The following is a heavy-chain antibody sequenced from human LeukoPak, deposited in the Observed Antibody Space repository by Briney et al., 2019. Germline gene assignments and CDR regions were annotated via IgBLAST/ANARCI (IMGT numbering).Heavy chain of an antibody. Sequence: GGSLRLSCAASGFTFSTYTMNWVRQAPGKGLEWISSISSSSSTIYHADSVKGRFTISRDNAKNSLYLQMNSLRDEDTAVYYCARARIADYWGQGILVTVSS. CDR1: GFTFSTYT. CDR3: ARARIADY. D-gene: IGHD2/OR15-2a*01. J-gene: IGHJ4*02. CDR2: ISSSSSTI. V-gene: IGHV3-48*02.